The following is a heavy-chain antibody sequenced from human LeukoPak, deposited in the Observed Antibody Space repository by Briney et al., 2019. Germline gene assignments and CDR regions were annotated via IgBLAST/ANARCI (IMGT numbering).Heavy chain of an antibody. V-gene: IGHV3-7*01. CDR1: GFTFSSYW. D-gene: IGHD3-3*01. J-gene: IGHJ6*03. CDR3: ARSGSNYYYYYMDV. CDR2: IKQDGSEK. Sequence: GGSLRLSCAASGFTFSSYWMSWVRQAPGKGLEWVANIKQDGSEKDYADSVKGRFTISRDTAKDSLYLQMNSLRAEDTAVYYCARSGSNYYYYYMDVWGKGTTVTISS.